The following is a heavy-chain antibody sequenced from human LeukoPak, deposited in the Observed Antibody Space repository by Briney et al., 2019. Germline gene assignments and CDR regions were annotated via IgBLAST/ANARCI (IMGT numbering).Heavy chain of an antibody. CDR1: GFTFSDYY. V-gene: IGHV4-34*01. Sequence: GSLRLSCAASGFTFSDYYMSWIRQPPGKGLEWIGEINHSGSTNYNPSLKSRVTISVDTSKNQFSLKLSSVTAADTAVYYCARHSQWLVRPVPRQSYYFDYWGQGTLVTVSS. CDR2: INHSGST. J-gene: IGHJ4*02. CDR3: ARHSQWLVRPVPRQSYYFDY. D-gene: IGHD6-19*01.